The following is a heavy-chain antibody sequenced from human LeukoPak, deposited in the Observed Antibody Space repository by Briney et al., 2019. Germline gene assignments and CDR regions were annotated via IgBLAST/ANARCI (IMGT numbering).Heavy chain of an antibody. CDR2: ISAYNDNT. D-gene: IGHD3-9*01. CDR1: GYTFTSYG. J-gene: IGHJ6*02. CDR3: ARDTPAPNYDILTGYHHIGDGMDV. V-gene: IGHV1-18*04. Sequence: GASVKVSCKASGYTFTSYGISWVRQAPGQGLGRMGWISAYNDNTNNAQNLQGRVTMTTDTSTSTAYMELRSLRSDDTAVYYCARDTPAPNYDILTGYHHIGDGMDVWGQGTTVTVSS.